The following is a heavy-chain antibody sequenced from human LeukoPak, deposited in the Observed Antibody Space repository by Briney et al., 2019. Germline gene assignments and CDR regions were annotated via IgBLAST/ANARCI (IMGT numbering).Heavy chain of an antibody. J-gene: IGHJ3*02. Sequence: SETLSLTCTISGGSISSNYWSWIRQPPGKGLEWIGYCHYSGNTNYNPSPKSRATISVDMSKNQFSLTLNSVTAADTAVYFCARDRRGLDFYDAFDIWGQGTMVTVSS. CDR3: ARDRRGLDFYDAFDI. D-gene: IGHD2/OR15-2a*01. CDR2: CHYSGNT. CDR1: GGSISSNY. V-gene: IGHV4-59*12.